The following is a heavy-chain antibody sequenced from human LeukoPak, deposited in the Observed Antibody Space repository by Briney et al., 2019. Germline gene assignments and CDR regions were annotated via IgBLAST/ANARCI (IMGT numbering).Heavy chain of an antibody. J-gene: IGHJ3*02. CDR1: GFTFSSYA. V-gene: IGHV3-30*04. Sequence: PGRSLRLSCAASGFTFSSYAMHWVRQAPGKGREWVAVISYDGSNKYYADSVKGRFTISRDNSKNTLYLQMSSLRAEDTAVYYCAKDFLYAFDAFDIWGQGTMVTVSS. CDR2: ISYDGSNK. D-gene: IGHD2/OR15-2a*01. CDR3: AKDFLYAFDAFDI.